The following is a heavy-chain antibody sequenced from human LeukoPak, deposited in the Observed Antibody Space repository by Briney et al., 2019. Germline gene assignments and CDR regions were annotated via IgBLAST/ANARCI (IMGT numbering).Heavy chain of an antibody. D-gene: IGHD6-19*01. J-gene: IGHJ4*02. V-gene: IGHV3-11*01. CDR2: ISSSGSTI. CDR3: ARDGVSVAVYGYDY. CDR1: GFTFSDYY. Sequence: AGSLRLSCAASGFTFSDYYMSWIRQAPGKVLEWVSYISSSGSTIYYADSVKGRFTISRDNAKNSLYLQMNSLRAEDTAVYYCARDGVSVAVYGYDYWGQGTLVTVSS.